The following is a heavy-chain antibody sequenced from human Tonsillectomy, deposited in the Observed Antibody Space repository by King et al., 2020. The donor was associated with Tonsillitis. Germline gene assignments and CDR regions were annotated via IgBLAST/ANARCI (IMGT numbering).Heavy chain of an antibody. J-gene: IGHJ4*02. Sequence: VQLVESGGGLMQPGGSLRISCAASGFSFTNYGMTWVRLAPGMGLQWVSSISKDGGWTRYADSVKGRFTISRDNSKNTLYLQINSLRAEDTAVYYCAKDNGAYYYDSSGYYYGWYFDYWGQGTLVTVSS. D-gene: IGHD3-22*01. CDR1: GFSFTNYG. CDR2: ISKDGGWT. V-gene: IGHV3-23*04. CDR3: AKDNGAYYYDSSGYYYGWYFDY.